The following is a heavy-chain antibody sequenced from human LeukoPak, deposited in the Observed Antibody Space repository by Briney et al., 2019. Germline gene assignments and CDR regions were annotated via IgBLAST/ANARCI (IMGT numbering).Heavy chain of an antibody. D-gene: IGHD5-24*01. J-gene: IGHJ4*02. Sequence: PGGSLRLSCAASGFTFSSYGMHWVRQAPGMGLEGGAVISYDGSNKYYADSVKGRFTISRDYSENTLYLQMSSLRAEDTAVYYCARDGGRWLYYFDYWGQGTLVTVSS. V-gene: IGHV3-30*03. CDR1: GFTFSSYG. CDR2: ISYDGSNK. CDR3: ARDGGRWLYYFDY.